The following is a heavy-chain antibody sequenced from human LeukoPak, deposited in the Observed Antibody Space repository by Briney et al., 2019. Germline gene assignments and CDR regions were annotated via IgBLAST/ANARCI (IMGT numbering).Heavy chain of an antibody. D-gene: IGHD2-2*01. CDR3: AKRFCSSPNCYANFDY. Sequence: ASVKVSCKASGYTFTGYYMHWVRQAPGQGLEWMGRINPNSGGTNYAQKFQGRVTMTRDTSISTAYMELSRLTSDDTAVYYCAKRFCSSPNCYANFDYWGKGTRVTVSS. CDR1: GYTFTGYY. CDR2: INPNSGGT. J-gene: IGHJ4*02. V-gene: IGHV1-2*06.